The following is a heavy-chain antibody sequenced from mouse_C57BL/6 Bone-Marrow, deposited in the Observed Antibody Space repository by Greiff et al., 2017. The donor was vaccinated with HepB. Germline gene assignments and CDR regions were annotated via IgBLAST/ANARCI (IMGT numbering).Heavy chain of an antibody. V-gene: IGHV5-6*01. J-gene: IGHJ2*01. CDR3: ARHPLWSSDY. CDR1: GFTFSSYG. CDR2: ISSGGSYT. D-gene: IGHD1-1*02. Sequence: EVKLQESGGDLVKPGGSLKLSCAASGFTFSSYGMSWVRQTPDKRLEWVATISSGGSYTYYPDSVKGRFTISRDNAKNTLYLQMSSLKSEDTAMYYCARHPLWSSDYWGKGTTLTVSS.